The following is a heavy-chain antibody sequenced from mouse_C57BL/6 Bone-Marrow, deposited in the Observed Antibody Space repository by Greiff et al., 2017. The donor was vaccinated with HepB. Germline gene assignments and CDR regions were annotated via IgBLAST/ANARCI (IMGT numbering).Heavy chain of an antibody. CDR3: ERRDYDVRFDY. J-gene: IGHJ2*01. CDR1: GFTFSSYG. D-gene: IGHD2-4*01. CDR2: ISSGGSYT. Sequence: EVQRVESGGDLVKPGGSLKLSCAASGFTFSSYGMSWVRQTPDKRLEWVATISSGGSYTYYPDSVKGRFTISRDNAKNTLYLQMSSLKSEDTAMYCCERRDYDVRFDYWGQGTTLTVSS. V-gene: IGHV5-6*01.